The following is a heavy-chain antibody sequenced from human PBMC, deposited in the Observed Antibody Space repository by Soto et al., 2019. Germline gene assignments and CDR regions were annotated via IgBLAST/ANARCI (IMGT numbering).Heavy chain of an antibody. J-gene: IGHJ6*03. CDR3: ARKGAAASYAHYNMDV. Sequence: QVQLQESGPGLVKPSETLSLTCTVSGGSISPYYWSWIRQPPGKGLAWIGYVYYSGNTNYNPSLESRVTISVDTSRNRLSLNLTSATAADTAVYYCARKGAAASYAHYNMDVGGRGTAVTVS. CDR2: VYYSGNT. D-gene: IGHD6-13*01. V-gene: IGHV4-59*01. CDR1: GGSISPYY.